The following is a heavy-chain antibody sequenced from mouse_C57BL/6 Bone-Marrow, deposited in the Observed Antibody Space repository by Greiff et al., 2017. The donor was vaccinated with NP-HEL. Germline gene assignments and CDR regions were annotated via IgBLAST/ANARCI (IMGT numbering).Heavy chain of an antibody. CDR1: GYTFTDYY. J-gene: IGHJ2*01. D-gene: IGHD4-1*01. V-gene: IGHV1-26*01. CDR3: ARKTGVDY. Sequence: EVQLQQSGPELVKPGASVKISCKASGYTFTDYYMNWVKQSHGKSLEWIGDINPNNGGTSYTQKFKGKATLTVDKSSSTAYMELRSLTSEDSAVYYCARKTGVDYWGQGTTLTVSS. CDR2: INPNNGGT.